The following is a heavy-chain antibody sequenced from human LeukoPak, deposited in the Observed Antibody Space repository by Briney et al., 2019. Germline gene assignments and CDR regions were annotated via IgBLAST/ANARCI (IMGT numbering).Heavy chain of an antibody. CDR3: AKDPIQLWAFDY. J-gene: IGHJ4*02. Sequence: GGSLRLSCAASGFTFSSYAMSWVRQAPGKGLEWVSAISGSGGSTYYADSVKGRFTISRGNSKNTLYLQMNSLRAEDTAVYYCAKDPIQLWAFDYWGQGTMVIVSS. D-gene: IGHD5-18*01. CDR1: GFTFSSYA. V-gene: IGHV3-23*01. CDR2: ISGSGGST.